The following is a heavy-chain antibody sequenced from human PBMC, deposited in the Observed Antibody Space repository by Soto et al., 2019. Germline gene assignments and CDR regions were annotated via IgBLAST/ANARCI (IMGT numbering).Heavy chain of an antibody. J-gene: IGHJ4*02. CDR2: IYHSGST. CDR3: ARGLISGSQYSGGWYYFDS. Sequence: SETLSLTCAVSAGSISSSNWWSWVRQPPGQGLEWIGEIYHSGSTNYNPSLKSRVTISVDKSKNQFSLKLSSVTAADTAVYYCARGLISGSQYSGGWYYFDSWGQGTQVTVS. CDR1: AGSISSSNW. D-gene: IGHD1-26*01. V-gene: IGHV4-4*02.